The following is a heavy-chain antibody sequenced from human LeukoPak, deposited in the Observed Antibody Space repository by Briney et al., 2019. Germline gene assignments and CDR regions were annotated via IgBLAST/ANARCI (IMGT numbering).Heavy chain of an antibody. J-gene: IGHJ4*02. D-gene: IGHD3-16*01. CDR1: GFTFSSYG. V-gene: IGHV3-30*19. CDR3: ARKEVMPIRYFDY. Sequence: GGSLRLSCAASGFTFSSYGMHWVRQAPGKGLEWVAVIWYDGSNKYYADSVKGRFSISRDNSKNTLFMQMNSLRTEDTAVYYCARKEVMPIRYFDYWGQGTLVTVSS. CDR2: IWYDGSNK.